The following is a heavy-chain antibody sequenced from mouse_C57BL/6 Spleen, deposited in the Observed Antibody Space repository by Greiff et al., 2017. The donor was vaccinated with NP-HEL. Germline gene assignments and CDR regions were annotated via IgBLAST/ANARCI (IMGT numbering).Heavy chain of an antibody. D-gene: IGHD1-1*01. J-gene: IGHJ1*03. CDR2: IYPGDGDT. CDR3: ARQTTVVADWYFDV. Sequence: QVQLQQSGAELVKPGASVKISCKASGYAFSSYWMNWVKQRPGKGLEWIGQIYPGDGDTNYNGKFKGKATLTADKSSSTAYMQISSLTSEDSAVYVCARQTTVVADWYFDVWGTGTTVTVSS. V-gene: IGHV1-80*01. CDR1: GYAFSSYW.